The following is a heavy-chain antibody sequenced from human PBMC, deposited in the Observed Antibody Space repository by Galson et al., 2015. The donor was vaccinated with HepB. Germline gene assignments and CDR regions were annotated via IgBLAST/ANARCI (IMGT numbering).Heavy chain of an antibody. Sequence: QSGAEVKKPGASVTVSCKASGYTFTINGISWVRQTPRQGLEWLGWISAYGGNSKYAQKYQGRITLTRDTSTSTAYMELRSLRSDDTAVYYCARDRDYRFDYWGQGTLVTVSS. CDR2: ISAYGGNS. J-gene: IGHJ4*02. V-gene: IGHV1-18*04. D-gene: IGHD4/OR15-4a*01. CDR3: ARDRDYRFDY. CDR1: GYTFTING.